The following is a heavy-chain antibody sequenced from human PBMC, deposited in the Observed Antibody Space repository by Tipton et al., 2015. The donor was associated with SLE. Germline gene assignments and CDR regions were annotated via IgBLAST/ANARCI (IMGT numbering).Heavy chain of an antibody. CDR1: GFTFSSYG. J-gene: IGHJ4*02. CDR3: ARVPYYDFWSGYYSFDY. D-gene: IGHD3-3*01. V-gene: IGHV3-30*02. Sequence: SLRLSCAASGFTFSSYGMHWVRQAPGKGLEWVAFIRYDGSNKYYADSVKGRFTISRDNSKNTLYLQMNSLRAEDTAVYYCARVPYYDFWSGYYSFDYWGQGTLVTVSS. CDR2: IRYDGSNK.